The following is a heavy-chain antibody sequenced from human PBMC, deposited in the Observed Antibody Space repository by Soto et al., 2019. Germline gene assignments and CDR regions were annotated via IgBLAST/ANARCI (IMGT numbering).Heavy chain of an antibody. D-gene: IGHD2-15*01. Sequence: GASVKVSCKASGYTFTSYAMHWVRQAPGQRLEWMGWINAGNGNTKYSQKFQGRVTITRDTSASTAYMELSSLRSEDTAVYYCARDYPWDIWRFDPWGQGTLVTVSS. CDR3: ARDYPWDIWRFDP. CDR1: GYTFTSYA. V-gene: IGHV1-3*01. J-gene: IGHJ5*02. CDR2: INAGNGNT.